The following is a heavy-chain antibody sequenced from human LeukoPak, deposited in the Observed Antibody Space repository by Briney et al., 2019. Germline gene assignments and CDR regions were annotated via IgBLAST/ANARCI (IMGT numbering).Heavy chain of an antibody. CDR3: ARRGNWGFFDY. CDR2: MFHSGST. V-gene: IGHV4-59*11. CDR1: GGSISSHY. J-gene: IGHJ4*02. Sequence: SETLSLTCTVSGGSISSHYWSWIRQPPGKGLEWIGYMFHSGSTNYNPSLKSRVTISVDTSKKLFSLKLTSVTAADTAVYYCARRGNWGFFDYWGQGTLVTVSS. D-gene: IGHD7-27*01.